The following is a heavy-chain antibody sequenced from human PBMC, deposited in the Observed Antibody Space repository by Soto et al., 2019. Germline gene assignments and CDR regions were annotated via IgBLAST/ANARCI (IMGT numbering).Heavy chain of an antibody. CDR2: INAGNGNT. J-gene: IGHJ4*02. CDR1: GYTFTSYA. CDR3: ARSRIAVAGNDY. Sequence: QVQLVQSGAEVKKPGASVKVSCKASGYTFTSYAMHWVRQAPGQRLEWMGWINAGNGNTKYSQKFQGRVTITRDTSASTAYMELSSLRSEDTAVDYCARSRIAVAGNDYWGQGTLVTVSS. V-gene: IGHV1-3*01. D-gene: IGHD6-19*01.